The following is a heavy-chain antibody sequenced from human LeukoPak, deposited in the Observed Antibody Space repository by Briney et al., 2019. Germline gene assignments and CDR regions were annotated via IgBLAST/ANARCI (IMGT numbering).Heavy chain of an antibody. D-gene: IGHD1-26*01. J-gene: IGHJ4*02. CDR2: INPNSGGT. Sequence: ASVKVSCTASGHTFTGYYMHWVRQAPGQGLEWMGWINPNSGGTNYAQKFQGWVTMTRDTSISTAYMELSRLRSDDTAVYYCAREGYGSNFDYWGQGTLVTVSS. V-gene: IGHV1-2*04. CDR3: AREGYGSNFDY. CDR1: GHTFTGYY.